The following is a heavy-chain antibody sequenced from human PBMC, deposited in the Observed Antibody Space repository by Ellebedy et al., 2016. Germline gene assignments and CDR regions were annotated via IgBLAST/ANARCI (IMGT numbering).Heavy chain of an antibody. J-gene: IGHJ5*02. V-gene: IGHV1-3*01. Sequence: ASVKVSCKASGYTFTRHAMHWVRQAPGQRLEWMGWINAGNGNTKYSQKFQGRVATTRDTSASTAYMELSSLRSEDTAVYYCARDGPDNDYGDYVSENWFDPWGQGTLVTVSS. CDR1: GYTFTRHA. CDR3: ARDGPDNDYGDYVSENWFDP. D-gene: IGHD4-17*01. CDR2: INAGNGNT.